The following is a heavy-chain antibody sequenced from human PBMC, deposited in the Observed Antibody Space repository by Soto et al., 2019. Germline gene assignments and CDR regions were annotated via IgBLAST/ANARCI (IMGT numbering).Heavy chain of an antibody. V-gene: IGHV4-34*01. CDR3: ARDIVVVVAATMSYGMDV. Sequence: PSETLSLTCAVYGGSFSGYYWSWIRQPPGKGLEWIGEINHSGSTNYNPSLKSRVTISVDTSKNQFSLKLSSVTAADTAVYYCARDIVVVVAATMSYGMDVWGQGTTVTVSS. CDR1: GGSFSGYY. D-gene: IGHD2-15*01. J-gene: IGHJ6*02. CDR2: INHSGST.